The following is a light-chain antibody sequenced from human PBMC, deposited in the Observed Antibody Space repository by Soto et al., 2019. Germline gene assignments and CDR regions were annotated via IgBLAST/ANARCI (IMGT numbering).Light chain of an antibody. CDR2: LNSDGSH. CDR3: QTWGTGIRVV. CDR1: SEHSSYA. V-gene: IGLV4-69*01. J-gene: IGLJ2*01. Sequence: QPVRTQSPSASASLGASLKLTCTLSSEHSSYAIAWHQQQPEKGPRYLMKLNSDGSHSKGDGIPDRFSGSSSGAERYLTISSLQSEDEADYYCQTWGTGIRVVFGGGTKLTVL.